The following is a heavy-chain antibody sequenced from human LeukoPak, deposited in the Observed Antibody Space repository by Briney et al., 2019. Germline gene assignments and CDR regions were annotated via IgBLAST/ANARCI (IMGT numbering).Heavy chain of an antibody. Sequence: GGSLRLSCAASGFTFSDCWMHWVRQAPGKGLVWVSRITSDGSSTNYADSVKGRFTISRDNGKNTLYLQMNNLRAEDTAVYYCERASATDSGGYVQFDYGGQGPLVTVS. D-gene: IGHD3-22*01. CDR2: ITSDGSST. V-gene: IGHV3-74*01. CDR3: ERASATDSGGYVQFDY. CDR1: GFTFSDCW. J-gene: IGHJ4*02.